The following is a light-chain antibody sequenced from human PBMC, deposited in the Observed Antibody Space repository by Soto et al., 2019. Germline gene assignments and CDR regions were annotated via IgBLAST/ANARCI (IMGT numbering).Light chain of an antibody. Sequence: IVLTQSPATLSLSPGDRATLSCRASHSVTTYLGWYQQKPGQAPRLLIYHASQRATGIPARFSGSGSGTDFTLTISSLEPEDSAMYFCQPRSNWPLTFGGGTRVEI. CDR1: HSVTTY. CDR3: QPRSNWPLT. V-gene: IGKV3-11*01. J-gene: IGKJ4*01. CDR2: HAS.